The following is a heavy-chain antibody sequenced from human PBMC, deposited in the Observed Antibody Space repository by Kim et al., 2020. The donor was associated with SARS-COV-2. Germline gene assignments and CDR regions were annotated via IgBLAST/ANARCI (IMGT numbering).Heavy chain of an antibody. J-gene: IGHJ5*02. Sequence: SETLSLTCTVSGGSISSSSYYWGWIRQPPGKGLEWIGSIYYSGSTYYNPSLKSRVTISVDTSKNQFSLKLSSVTAADTAVYYCARHGAFGHNWFDPWGQGTLVTVSS. CDR2: IYYSGST. CDR1: GGSISSSSYY. CDR3: ARHGAFGHNWFDP. D-gene: IGHD3-3*02. V-gene: IGHV4-39*01.